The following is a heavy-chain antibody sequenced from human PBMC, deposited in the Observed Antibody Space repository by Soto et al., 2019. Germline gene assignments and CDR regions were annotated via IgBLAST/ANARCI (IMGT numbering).Heavy chain of an antibody. V-gene: IGHV4-59*01. D-gene: IGHD3-3*01. CDR2: IYYSGST. CDR1: GGSISSYY. CDR3: ARVLYDDFWSGYSSYYMDV. J-gene: IGHJ6*03. Sequence: SETLSLTCTVSGGSISSYYWSWIRQPPGKGLEWIGYIYYSGSTNYNPSLKSRVTISVDTSKNQFSLKLSSVTAADTAVYYCARVLYDDFWSGYSSYYMDVWGKGTTVTVSS.